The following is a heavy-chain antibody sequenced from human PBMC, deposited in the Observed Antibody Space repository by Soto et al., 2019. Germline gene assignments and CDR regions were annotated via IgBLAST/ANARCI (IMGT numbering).Heavy chain of an antibody. J-gene: IGHJ2*01. D-gene: IGHD2-15*01. Sequence: QVQLVQSGAEVKKPGSSVKVSCKASGGTFSSYAISWVRQAPGQGLEWMGGIIPIFGTTNYAQKFQGRVTLTADESTSTAYVALSRLRSEDTAVYYCARDQPVVAATSWYFDLWGRGTLVTVSS. V-gene: IGHV1-69*12. CDR1: GGTFSSYA. CDR2: IIPIFGTT. CDR3: ARDQPVVAATSWYFDL.